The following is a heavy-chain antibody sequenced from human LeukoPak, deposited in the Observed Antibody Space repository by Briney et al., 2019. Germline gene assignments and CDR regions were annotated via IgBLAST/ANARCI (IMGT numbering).Heavy chain of an antibody. J-gene: IGHJ6*03. Sequence: SETLSLTCTVSGGSISSYYWSWIRQPAGKGLEWIGRIYTSGSTNYNPSLKSRVTISVEKSKNQFSLKLSSVTAADTAVYYCARDRLAAGSPYYYYYMDVWGKGTTVTVSS. CDR3: ARDRLAAGSPYYYYYMDV. CDR1: GGSISSYY. D-gene: IGHD6-13*01. CDR2: IYTSGST. V-gene: IGHV4-4*07.